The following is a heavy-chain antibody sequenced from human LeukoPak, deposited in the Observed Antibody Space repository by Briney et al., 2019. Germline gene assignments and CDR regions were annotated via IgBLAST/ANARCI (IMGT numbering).Heavy chain of an antibody. J-gene: IGHJ4*02. CDR2: INHSGST. V-gene: IGHV4-39*07. Sequence: SETLSLTCTVSGGSISSGGYYWSWIRQPPGKGLEWIGEINHSGSTNYNPSLKSRVTISVDTSKNQFSLKLSSVTAADTAVYYCMITFGGVIAYSNWGQGTLVTVSS. CDR1: GGSISSGGYY. D-gene: IGHD3-16*02. CDR3: MITFGGVIAYSN.